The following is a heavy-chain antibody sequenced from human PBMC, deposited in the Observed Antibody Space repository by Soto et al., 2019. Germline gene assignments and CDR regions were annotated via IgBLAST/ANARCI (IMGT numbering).Heavy chain of an antibody. CDR1: GGSISSGGYS. CDR2: IYHSGST. Sequence: QLQLQESGSGLVKPSQTLSLTCAVSGGSISSGGYSWSWIRQPPGKGLELIGYIYHSGSTYYNPSLKSRVTISVDRSKNQFSRKLSSVTAADTAGYYCARVKGGSYYYFDSWGQGTLVTVSS. J-gene: IGHJ4*02. CDR3: ARVKGGSYYYFDS. V-gene: IGHV4-30-2*01. D-gene: IGHD1-26*01.